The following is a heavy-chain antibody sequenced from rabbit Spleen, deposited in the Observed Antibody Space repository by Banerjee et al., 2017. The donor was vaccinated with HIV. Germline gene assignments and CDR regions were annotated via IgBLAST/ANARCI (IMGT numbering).Heavy chain of an antibody. J-gene: IGHJ6*01. CDR2: IDTGSSGFT. Sequence: QSLEESGGDLVKPGASLTLTCTASGFSFISRYYICWVRQAPGKGLEWIACIDTGSSGFTYFATWAKGRFTCSKTSSTTVTLQMTRLTAADTATYFCARDTSSSFSSYGMDLWGPGTLVTVS. CDR3: ARDTSSSFSSYGMDL. CDR1: GFSFISRYY. V-gene: IGHV1S40*01. D-gene: IGHD1-1*01.